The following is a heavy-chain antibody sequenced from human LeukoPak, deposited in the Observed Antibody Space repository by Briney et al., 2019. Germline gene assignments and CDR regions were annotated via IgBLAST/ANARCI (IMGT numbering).Heavy chain of an antibody. D-gene: IGHD1-26*01. CDR3: ARGEWELSY. CDR1: GYTFTSYD. J-gene: IGHJ4*02. Sequence: ASVKVSCKVSGYTFTSYDINWVRQAPGQGLEWMGWMNPTSGNTGYAQKFQGRVTMTRNTAITTAYMELSSLSSEDTAVYYCARGEWELSYWGQGTLATVSS. V-gene: IGHV1-8*01. CDR2: MNPTSGNT.